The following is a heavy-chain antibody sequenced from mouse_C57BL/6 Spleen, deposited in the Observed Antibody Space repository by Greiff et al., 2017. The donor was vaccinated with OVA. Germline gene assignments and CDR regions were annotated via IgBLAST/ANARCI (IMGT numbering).Heavy chain of an antibody. J-gene: IGHJ3*01. CDR2: ISSGGSYT. Sequence: EVMLVESGGDLVKPGGSLKLSCAASGFTFSSYGMSWVRQTPDKRLEWVATISSGGSYTYYPDSVKGRFTISRDNAKNTLYLQMSSLKSEDTAMYYGARQKRCGYDYLEPFAYWGQGTLVTVSA. CDR1: GFTFSSYG. CDR3: ARQKRCGYDYLEPFAY. D-gene: IGHD2-4*01. V-gene: IGHV5-6*01.